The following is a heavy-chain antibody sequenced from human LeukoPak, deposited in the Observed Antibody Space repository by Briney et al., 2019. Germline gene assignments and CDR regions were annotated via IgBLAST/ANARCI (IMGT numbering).Heavy chain of an antibody. CDR1: GGSISSSSYY. D-gene: IGHD2-15*01. Sequence: SETLSLTCTVSGGSISSSSYYWGWIRQPPGKGLEWIGSIYYSGSTYYNPPLKSRVTISVDTSKNQFSLKLSSVTAADTAVYYCARVVVVVAARINWFDPWGQGTLVTVSS. CDR2: IYYSGST. V-gene: IGHV4-39*07. J-gene: IGHJ5*02. CDR3: ARVVVVVAARINWFDP.